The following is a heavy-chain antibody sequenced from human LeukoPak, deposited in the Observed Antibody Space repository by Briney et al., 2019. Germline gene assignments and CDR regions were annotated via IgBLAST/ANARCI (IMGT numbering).Heavy chain of an antibody. CDR3: ARDHGGFVVVVAATSAALRFDP. V-gene: IGHV1-69*16. D-gene: IGHD2-15*01. CDR1: GVTFSNNS. J-gene: IGHJ5*02. Sequence: SVKVSCKTSGVTFSNNSITWVRQAPGQGLEWLGGIIPILRSASYAQKFRGRLRMTSDESTTTAYMELSSLRSDDTAVYYCARDHGGFVVVVAATSAALRFDPWGQGTLVTVSS. CDR2: IIPILRSA.